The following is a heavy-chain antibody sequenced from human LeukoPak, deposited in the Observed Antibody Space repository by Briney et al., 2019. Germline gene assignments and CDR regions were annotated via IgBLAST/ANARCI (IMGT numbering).Heavy chain of an antibody. Sequence: PSQTLSLTCAVSGGSISSDTFSWNWIRQPDGRGLEWIGSIYTSGATNYNPSLKSRVTISLDTSKNQFSLKLNSVTAADTAVYYCVRGKRGYDILTGYSQYNYFDPWGQGTLVTVSS. V-gene: IGHV4-61*02. CDR3: VRGKRGYDILTGYSQYNYFDP. J-gene: IGHJ5*02. D-gene: IGHD3-9*01. CDR2: IYTSGAT. CDR1: GGSISSDTFS.